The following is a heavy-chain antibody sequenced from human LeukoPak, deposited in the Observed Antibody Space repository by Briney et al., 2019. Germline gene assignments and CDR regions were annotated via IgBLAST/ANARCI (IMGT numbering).Heavy chain of an antibody. CDR2: INPNSGGT. J-gene: IGHJ6*03. V-gene: IGHV1-2*02. Sequence: GASVKVSCKASGYTFTGYYMHWVRQAPGQGLEWMGWINPNSGGTIYAQKFQGRVTMTRDTFISTVYMELSRLRSDDTAVYYCARDSSDSSSSPNYYYYYYMDVWGKGTTVTVSS. CDR3: ARDSSDSSSSPNYYYYYYMDV. D-gene: IGHD6-6*01. CDR1: GYTFTGYY.